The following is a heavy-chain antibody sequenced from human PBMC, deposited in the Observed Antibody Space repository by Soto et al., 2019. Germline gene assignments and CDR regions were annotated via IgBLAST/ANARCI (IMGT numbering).Heavy chain of an antibody. Sequence: SETLSLTCTVSGGSISSGGYYWSWIRQHPGKGLEWIGYIYYSGSTYYNPSLKSRVTISVDTSKNQFSLKLSSVTAADTAVYYCARFYDYGDYGLDYWGQGTLVTVSS. CDR3: ARFYDYGDYGLDY. CDR1: GGSISSGGYY. V-gene: IGHV4-31*03. CDR2: IYYSGST. J-gene: IGHJ4*02. D-gene: IGHD4-17*01.